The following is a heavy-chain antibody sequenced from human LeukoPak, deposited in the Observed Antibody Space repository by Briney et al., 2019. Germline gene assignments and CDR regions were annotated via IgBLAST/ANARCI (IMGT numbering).Heavy chain of an antibody. CDR1: EFPFSSYA. J-gene: IGHJ5*02. CDR3: EKSPRP. V-gene: IGHV3-23*01. Sequence: GGSLRPSGAPSEFPFSSYARTWVRRAPGKGLEWVSAISGTGGTTYYTDSVKGRFTISRDNSKNTLYLQMNSLRAEDTAVYYCEKSPRPWGQGTLVTVSS. CDR2: ISGTGGTT.